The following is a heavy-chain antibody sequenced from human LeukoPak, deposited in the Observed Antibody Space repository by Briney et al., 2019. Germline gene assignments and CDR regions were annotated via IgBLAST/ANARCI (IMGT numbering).Heavy chain of an antibody. Sequence: PGGSLRLSCAASGFSFSNYWMHWVRQAPGKGLEWVSAISGSGGSTYYADSVKGRFTISRDNSKNTLYLQMNSLRAEDTAVYYCAKKARTTGTTGYWGQGTLVTVSS. V-gene: IGHV3-23*01. J-gene: IGHJ4*02. CDR3: AKKARTTGTTGY. CDR1: GFSFSNYW. CDR2: ISGSGGST. D-gene: IGHD1-1*01.